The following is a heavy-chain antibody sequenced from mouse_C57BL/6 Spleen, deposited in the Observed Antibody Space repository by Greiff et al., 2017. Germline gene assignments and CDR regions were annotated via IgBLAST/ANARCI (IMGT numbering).Heavy chain of an antibody. CDR1: GYTFTSYG. J-gene: IGHJ2*01. CDR2: IYPRSGNT. V-gene: IGHV1-81*01. D-gene: IGHD2-3*01. Sequence: VQLQQSGAELARPGASVKLSCKASGYTFTSYGISWVKQRTGQGLEWIGEIYPRSGNTYYNEKFKGKATLTADKSSSTAYMELRSLTSDDSAVYFCARGDDPYYFDYWGQGTTLTVSS. CDR3: ARGDDPYYFDY.